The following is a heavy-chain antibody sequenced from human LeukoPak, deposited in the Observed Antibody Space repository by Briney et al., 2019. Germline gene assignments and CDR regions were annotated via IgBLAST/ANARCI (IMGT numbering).Heavy chain of an antibody. D-gene: IGHD1-26*01. V-gene: IGHV3-7*01. CDR1: GFTFSSYW. CDR3: ARDPVEWELLLDY. J-gene: IGHJ4*02. CDR2: MNIDGSEK. Sequence: GGPLRLSCAASGFTFSSYWMNWARQAPGKGLEWVANMNIDGSEKYYADSAKGRFTISRDNARNSVYLQMNSLRVEDTAVYYCARDPVEWELLLDYWGQGTLVTVSS.